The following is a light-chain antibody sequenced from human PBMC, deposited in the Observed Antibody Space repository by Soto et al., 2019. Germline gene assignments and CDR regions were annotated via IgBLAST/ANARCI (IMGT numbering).Light chain of an antibody. J-gene: IGKJ1*01. V-gene: IGKV1-39*01. CDR2: GAS. Sequence: DIQMTQSPSPLSASVGDRLTITCRASQNISYYLNWFQQRPGKAPQLLIFGASNLHIGVPSRFSGSGSGTDFALTISSLQPEEFSTCHCQKSYTTPWTFGQGTKV. CDR1: QNISYY. CDR3: QKSYTTPWT.